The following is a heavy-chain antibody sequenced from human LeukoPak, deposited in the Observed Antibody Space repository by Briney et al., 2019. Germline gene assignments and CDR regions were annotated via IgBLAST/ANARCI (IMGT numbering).Heavy chain of an antibody. J-gene: IGHJ5*02. D-gene: IGHD3-10*01. V-gene: IGHV1-18*01. Sequence: ATLKLSCKASRYTFTGYGISWVRQAPGQGLEWMGWKTAYNDNTNHVQKHQGRVTMTTDTSTSPAYMELRSLRSHGTAVYYCARVVYGSGSNLNWFDPWAQETLVSVPS. CDR3: ARVVYGSGSNLNWFDP. CDR1: RYTFTGYG. CDR2: KTAYNDNT.